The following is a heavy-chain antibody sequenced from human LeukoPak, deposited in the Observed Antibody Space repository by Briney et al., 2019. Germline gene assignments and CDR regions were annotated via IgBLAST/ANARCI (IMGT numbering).Heavy chain of an antibody. V-gene: IGHV4-59*08. CDR1: GYSISSGYY. J-gene: IGHJ3*02. D-gene: IGHD3-9*01. Sequence: SETLSLTCTVSGYSISSGYYWSWIRQPPGKGLEWIGYIYYSGSTNYNPSLKSRVTISVDTSKNQFSLKLSSVTAADTAVYYCARHVDWLLDRSRTAFDIWGQGTMVTVSS. CDR3: ARHVDWLLDRSRTAFDI. CDR2: IYYSGST.